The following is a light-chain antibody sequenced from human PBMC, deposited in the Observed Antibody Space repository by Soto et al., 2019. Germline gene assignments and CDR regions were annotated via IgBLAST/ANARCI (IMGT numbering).Light chain of an antibody. Sequence: QSALTQPPSASGSPGQSVTISCTGTSNDVGGYNYVSWYQQHPGKAPKLMIYEVNKRPSGVPDRFSGSKSGNTASLTITGLQSEDEADYYCAAWDDSLNGLYVFGTGTKVTVL. V-gene: IGLV2-8*01. CDR3: AAWDDSLNGLYV. CDR2: EVN. CDR1: SNDVGGYNY. J-gene: IGLJ1*01.